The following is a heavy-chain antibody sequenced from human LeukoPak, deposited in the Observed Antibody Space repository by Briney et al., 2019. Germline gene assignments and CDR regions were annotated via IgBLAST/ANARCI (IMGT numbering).Heavy chain of an antibody. D-gene: IGHD3-22*01. J-gene: IGHJ4*02. CDR1: GFTFSNYD. V-gene: IGHV3-23*01. CDR2: ISGGGANT. CDR3: AREITMIIVVKGDFDY. Sequence: GGSLRLTCAASGFTFSNYDMSWVGQAPGKGLERVAGISGGGANTYYADSVKGRFTISRDNPKNTLYVQMNSLRAEDTAVYYCAREITMIIVVKGDFDYWGQGTLVTVSS.